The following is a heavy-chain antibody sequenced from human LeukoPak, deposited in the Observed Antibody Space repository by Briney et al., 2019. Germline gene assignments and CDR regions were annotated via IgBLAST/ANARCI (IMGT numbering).Heavy chain of an antibody. V-gene: IGHV3-7*01. Sequence: GGSLRLSCAVSGFSFSSNCMSWVRQAPGKGLEWVAKIKEDGNEIYYVDSVKGRFTISRDNTKNSLFLQMNSLRAEDTAVYYCATGGAVAGRFAYWGQGTLVTISS. CDR1: GFSFSSNC. J-gene: IGHJ4*02. CDR3: ATGGAVAGRFAY. CDR2: IKEDGNEI. D-gene: IGHD6-19*01.